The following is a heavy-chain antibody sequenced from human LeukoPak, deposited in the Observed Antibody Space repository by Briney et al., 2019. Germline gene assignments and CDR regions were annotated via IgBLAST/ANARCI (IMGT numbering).Heavy chain of an antibody. V-gene: IGHV3-9*01. Sequence: TGRSLRLSCAASGFTFDDYAMHWVRQAPGKGLEWVSGISWNSGSIGYADSVKGRFTISRDNAMNSLYLQMNSLRAEDTALYYCAKALNSGRPYCGGDCYSFDYWGQGTLVTVSS. CDR1: GFTFDDYA. CDR2: ISWNSGSI. D-gene: IGHD2-21*02. J-gene: IGHJ4*02. CDR3: AKALNSGRPYCGGDCYSFDY.